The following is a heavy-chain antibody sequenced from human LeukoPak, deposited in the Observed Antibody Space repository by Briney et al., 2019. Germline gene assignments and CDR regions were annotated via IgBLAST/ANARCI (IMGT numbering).Heavy chain of an antibody. J-gene: IGHJ6*02. CDR3: ARGRGSGYYYYYYGMDV. Sequence: GASVKVSCKASGYTFTSYYMHWVRQAPGQGLEWMGIINPSGGSTSYAQKFQGRVTMTRNTSISTAYMELSSLRSEDTAVYYCARGRGSGYYYYYYGMDVWGQGTTVTVSS. D-gene: IGHD3-22*01. V-gene: IGHV1-46*01. CDR1: GYTFTSYY. CDR2: INPSGGST.